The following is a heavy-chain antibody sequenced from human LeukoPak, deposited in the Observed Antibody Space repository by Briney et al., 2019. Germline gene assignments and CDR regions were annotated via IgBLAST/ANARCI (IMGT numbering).Heavy chain of an antibody. J-gene: IGHJ5*02. Sequence: SETLSLTCAVYGGSFSGYYWSWIRQPPGKGLEWIGEINHSGSTNYNPSLKSRVTIPVDTSKNQFSLKLSSVTAADTAVYYCAREKYSSSWYGNWFDPWGQGTLVTVSS. CDR1: GGSFSGYY. CDR2: INHSGST. V-gene: IGHV4-34*01. CDR3: AREKYSSSWYGNWFDP. D-gene: IGHD6-13*01.